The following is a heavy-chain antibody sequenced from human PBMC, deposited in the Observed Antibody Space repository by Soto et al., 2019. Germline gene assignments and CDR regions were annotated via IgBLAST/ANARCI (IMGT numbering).Heavy chain of an antibody. CDR1: GFTFSSYA. D-gene: IGHD3-22*01. J-gene: IGHJ4*02. CDR2: ISGSGGST. CDR3: ARAYDSSGYFNY. Sequence: PGGSLRLSCAASGFTFSSYAVSWVRQAPGKGLEWVSAISGSGGSTYYADSVKGRFTISRDNSKNTLYLQMNSLRAEDTAVYYCARAYDSSGYFNYWGQGTLVTVSS. V-gene: IGHV3-23*01.